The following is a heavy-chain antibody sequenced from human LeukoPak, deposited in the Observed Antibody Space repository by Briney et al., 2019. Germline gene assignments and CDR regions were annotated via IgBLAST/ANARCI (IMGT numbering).Heavy chain of an antibody. J-gene: IGHJ6*03. Sequence: ASVKVSCKASGYTFTSYDINWVRQATGQGLEWMGWVNPNSGNTGYAQKFQGRVTITRNTSISTAYMGLSSLRSEDTAVYYCAREPHYYYYMDVWGKGTTVTVSS. CDR1: GYTFTSYD. CDR3: AREPHYYYYMDV. CDR2: VNPNSGNT. V-gene: IGHV1-8*03. D-gene: IGHD1-14*01.